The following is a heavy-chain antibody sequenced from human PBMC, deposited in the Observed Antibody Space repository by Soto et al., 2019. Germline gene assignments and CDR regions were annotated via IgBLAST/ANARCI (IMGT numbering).Heavy chain of an antibody. D-gene: IGHD6-13*01. Sequence: PGGSLRLSCAASGFTFSGSAMHWVRQASGKGLEWVGRIRSKANSYATAYAASVKGRFTISRDDSKNTAYLQMNSLKTEDTAVYYCTSHLFSSSGYFQRKKNYYGMDVWGQGTTVTVSS. J-gene: IGHJ6*02. V-gene: IGHV3-73*01. CDR2: IRSKANSYAT. CDR1: GFTFSGSA. CDR3: TSHLFSSSGYFQRKKNYYGMDV.